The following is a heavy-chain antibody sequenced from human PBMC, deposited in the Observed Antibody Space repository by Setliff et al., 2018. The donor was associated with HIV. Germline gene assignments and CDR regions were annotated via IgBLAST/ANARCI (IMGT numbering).Heavy chain of an antibody. CDR2: IHHSGNT. CDR1: GYSISSGYY. V-gene: IGHV4-38-2*01. CDR3: ARHDITLVRGLV. Sequence: SETLSLTCPVSGYSISSGYYWGWIRQPQGRGLVWIGAIHHSGNTYYNPSLKSGVTISVETSKNLFSLKVNSVTAADTAVYYCARHDITLVRGLVWGQGTTVTVSS. D-gene: IGHD3-10*01. J-gene: IGHJ6*02.